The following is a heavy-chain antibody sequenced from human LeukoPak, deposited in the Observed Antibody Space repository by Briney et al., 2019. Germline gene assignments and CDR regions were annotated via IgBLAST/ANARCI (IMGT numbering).Heavy chain of an antibody. CDR3: ARELPLDY. CDR2: IYYSGST. J-gene: IGHJ4*02. Sequence: SETLSLTCTVSGVSISSYYWSWIRQPPGKGLEWIGYIYYSGSTNYNPSLKSRVTISVDTSKNKFSLKLSSVTAADTAVYYCARELPLDYWGQGTLVTVSS. V-gene: IGHV4-59*01. D-gene: IGHD1-26*01. CDR1: GVSISSYY.